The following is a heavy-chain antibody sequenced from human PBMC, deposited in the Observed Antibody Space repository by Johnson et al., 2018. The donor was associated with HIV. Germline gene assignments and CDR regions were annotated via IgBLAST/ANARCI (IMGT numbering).Heavy chain of an antibody. CDR1: GLTFSNYD. V-gene: IGHV3-30*02. D-gene: IGHD3-10*01. CDR2: IQYDGKNK. CDR3: AKGGITMAPDAFDI. Sequence: QVQLVESGGGAVQPGGSLRISCTASGLTFSNYDLHWVRQSPGRRLAEVAFIQYDGKNKYYVDSVKGRFTISRDNSKNTLYLQMNSLRAEDTAVYSCAKGGITMAPDAFDIWGQGTMVTVSS. J-gene: IGHJ3*02.